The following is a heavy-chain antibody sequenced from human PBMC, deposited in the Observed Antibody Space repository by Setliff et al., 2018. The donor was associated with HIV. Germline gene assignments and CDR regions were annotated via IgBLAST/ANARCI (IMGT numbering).Heavy chain of an antibody. CDR3: ARDRSSGWSSDWFDT. J-gene: IGHJ5*02. CDR2: MQHSGRT. V-gene: IGHV4-34*01. D-gene: IGHD6-19*01. Sequence: PSETLSLTCAVYGGSFSGYCWSWIRQPPGKGLEWIGEMQHSGRTNYNPSFKSRLTMSPDPSKNQFSLKLRSVTAADTAVYFCARDRSSGWSSDWFDTWGQGILVTVFS. CDR1: GGSFSGYC.